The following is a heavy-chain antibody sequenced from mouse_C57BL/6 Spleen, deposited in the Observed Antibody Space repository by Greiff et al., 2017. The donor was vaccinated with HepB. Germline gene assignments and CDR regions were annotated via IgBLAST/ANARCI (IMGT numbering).Heavy chain of an antibody. V-gene: IGHV1-55*01. CDR3: ARSTQGSSGYVGFAY. CDR2: IYPGSGST. CDR1: GYTFTSYW. D-gene: IGHD3-2*02. Sequence: LQQPGAELVKPGASVKMSCKASGYTFTSYWITWVKQRPGQGLEWIGDIYPGSGSTNYNEKFKSKATLTVDTSSSTAYMQLSSLTSEDSAVYYCARSTQGSSGYVGFAYWGQGTLVTVSA. J-gene: IGHJ3*01.